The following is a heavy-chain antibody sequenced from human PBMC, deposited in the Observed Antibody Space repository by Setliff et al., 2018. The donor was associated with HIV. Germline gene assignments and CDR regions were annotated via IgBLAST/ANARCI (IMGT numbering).Heavy chain of an antibody. V-gene: IGHV1-8*02. CDR1: GYTFTNYD. Sequence: AAVKVSCKASGYTFTNYDINWVRQSPGQGLEWLGWMNPNSGRAGSAQMFQGRLTMTRDTSTSTAYMELSSLTSDDTAIYYCARGRLSWSPDFWGQGTLVTVSS. CDR3: ARGRLSWSPDF. CDR2: MNPNSGRA. J-gene: IGHJ4*02.